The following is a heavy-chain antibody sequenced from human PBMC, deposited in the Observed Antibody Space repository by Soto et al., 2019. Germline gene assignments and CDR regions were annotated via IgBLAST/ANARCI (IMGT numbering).Heavy chain of an antibody. CDR1: GFTFDDYA. D-gene: IGHD6-19*01. CDR2: ISWNSGSM. J-gene: IGHJ5*02. V-gene: IGHV3-9*01. Sequence: EVQLVESGGGLVQPGRSLRLSCAASGFTFDDYAMHWVRQAPGKGLEWVSGISWNSGSMGYADSVKGRFTISRDNAKNCLYLQMNRLRAEDTALYYCANAGGYSSGRYGAWGQGTLVTVSS. CDR3: ANAGGYSSGRYGA.